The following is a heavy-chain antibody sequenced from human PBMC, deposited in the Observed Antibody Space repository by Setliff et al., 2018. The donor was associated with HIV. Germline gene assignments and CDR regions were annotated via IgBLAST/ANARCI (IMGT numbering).Heavy chain of an antibody. Sequence: SETLSLTCTVYGDSMRNYYWSWLRQPAGKGLEWIGRIFPSGSTDYNPSLKSRVTMSIDTSKDQFSLNLKAVTAADTAAYFCARDRSNYGSGSSAYNWFDPWGQGNQVTVSS. CDR3: ARDRSNYGSGSSAYNWFDP. CDR2: IFPSGST. CDR1: GDSMRNYY. J-gene: IGHJ5*02. D-gene: IGHD3-10*01. V-gene: IGHV4-4*07.